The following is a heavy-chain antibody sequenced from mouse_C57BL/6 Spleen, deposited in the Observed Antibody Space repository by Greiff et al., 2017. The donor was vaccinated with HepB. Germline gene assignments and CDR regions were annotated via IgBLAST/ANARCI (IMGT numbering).Heavy chain of an antibody. CDR3: ARSGLGYFDY. V-gene: IGHV1-80*01. Sequence: QVQLKESGAELVKPGASVKISCKASGYAFSSYWMNWVKQRPGKGLEWIGQIYPGDGDTNYNGKFKGKATLTADKSSSTAYMQLSSLTSEDSAVYFCARSGLGYFDYWGQGTTLTVSS. CDR1: GYAFSSYW. D-gene: IGHD4-1*01. CDR2: IYPGDGDT. J-gene: IGHJ2*01.